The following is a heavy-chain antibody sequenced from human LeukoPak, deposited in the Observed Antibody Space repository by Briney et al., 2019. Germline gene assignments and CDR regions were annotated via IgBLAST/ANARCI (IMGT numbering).Heavy chain of an antibody. J-gene: IGHJ4*02. CDR1: GFTFSSHA. D-gene: IGHD3-22*01. Sequence: RGSLTLSCAASGFTFSSHAMSWVRHAPGKGMVWVSAISGSGGSTYYADSVKGRFTISRDNSKNTMYLQMNSLRAENTAVYYCAKGNYYYDSSGYPYFDYWGQGTLVTVSS. CDR3: AKGNYYYDSSGYPYFDY. V-gene: IGHV3-23*01. CDR2: ISGSGGST.